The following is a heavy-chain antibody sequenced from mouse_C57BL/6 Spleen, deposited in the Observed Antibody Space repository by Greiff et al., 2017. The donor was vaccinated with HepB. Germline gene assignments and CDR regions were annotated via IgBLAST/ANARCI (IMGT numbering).Heavy chain of an antibody. CDR3: TTLSNYGY. CDR1: GFNIKDDY. Sequence: EVQLQQSGAELVRPGASVKLSCTASGFNIKDDYMHWVKQRPEQGLEWIGWIDPENGDTEYASKFQGKANITADTSSNTAYLQLSSLTSEDTAVYYCTTLSNYGYWGQGTTLTVAA. V-gene: IGHV14-4*01. CDR2: IDPENGDT. J-gene: IGHJ2*01. D-gene: IGHD2-5*01.